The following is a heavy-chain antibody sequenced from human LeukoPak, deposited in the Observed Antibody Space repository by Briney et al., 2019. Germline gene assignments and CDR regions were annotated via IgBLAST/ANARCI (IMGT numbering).Heavy chain of an antibody. Sequence: GGSLRLSCVAAGFTFNSYAMSWVRQAPGKGLEWVSSISGRGIATFYADSVKGRFTISRDNSKNTVYLQMSSLSDEDTAVYYCAKGPTSYGASYHYYMDVWGKGTTVTVSS. V-gene: IGHV3-23*01. D-gene: IGHD4-17*01. J-gene: IGHJ6*03. CDR3: AKGPTSYGASYHYYMDV. CDR1: GFTFNSYA. CDR2: ISGRGIAT.